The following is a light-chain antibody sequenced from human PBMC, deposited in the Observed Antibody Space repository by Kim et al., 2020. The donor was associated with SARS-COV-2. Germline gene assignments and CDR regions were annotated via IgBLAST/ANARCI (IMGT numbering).Light chain of an antibody. J-gene: IGKJ5*01. Sequence: EVVMTQSPATLSVSPVERATLSCRASQSVSSNLAWYQQKPGQAPRLLIYGASNRATGVPARFRGSGSGTGFTLIISSLQSEDFAVYYCQQYNNWLPITFGQGTRLEIK. CDR3: QQYNNWLPIT. CDR1: QSVSSN. V-gene: IGKV3-15*01. CDR2: GAS.